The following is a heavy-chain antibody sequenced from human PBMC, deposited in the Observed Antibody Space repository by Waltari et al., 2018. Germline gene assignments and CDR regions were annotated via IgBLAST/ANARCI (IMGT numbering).Heavy chain of an antibody. CDR3: ARRNSGEDY. D-gene: IGHD2-15*01. CDR1: GFSFDEYA. V-gene: IGHV3-20*04. Sequence: VQVVESGGRLVRRGGSLRLSCAASGFSFDEYAMTWVRQAPGKGLQWVYSINWSGGDINYTDSVKGRFTVTRDNAKRSLYLQMDSVRVEDKAFYYCARRNSGEDYWGQGTLVTVSS. CDR2: INWSGGDI. J-gene: IGHJ4*02.